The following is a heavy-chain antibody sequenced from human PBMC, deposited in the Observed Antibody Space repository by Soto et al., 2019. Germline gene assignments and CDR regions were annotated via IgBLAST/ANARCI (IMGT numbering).Heavy chain of an antibody. D-gene: IGHD1-1*01. CDR3: ARSTLVVLNYFES. Sequence: QVQLAQSGTEVKKPGSSVKVSCKASGGTFRNYPINWVRQAPGQGLEWMGSIFPLTDIPDYARKFQARLTISADKSTSTAYMELSGLTSDDTAMYFCARSTLVVLNYFESWGQGTLVTVSS. CDR2: IFPLTDIP. CDR1: GGTFRNYP. V-gene: IGHV1-69*02. J-gene: IGHJ4*02.